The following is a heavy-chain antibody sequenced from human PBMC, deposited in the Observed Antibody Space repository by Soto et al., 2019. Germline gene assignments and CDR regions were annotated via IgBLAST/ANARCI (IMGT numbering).Heavy chain of an antibody. CDR1: GFTFSECY. D-gene: IGHD3-10*02. V-gene: IGHV3-11*06. CDR2: SSKRGTYT. CDR3: ARSGANYNVLKC. Sequence: RLSFVGSGFTFSECYMSWVRQAPGRWLDWLSYSSKRGTYTKYASSVKVRFSISRDNAKNSLHLQINSLRGEHTAVYYCARSGANYNVLKCWGQATLV. J-gene: IGHJ1*01.